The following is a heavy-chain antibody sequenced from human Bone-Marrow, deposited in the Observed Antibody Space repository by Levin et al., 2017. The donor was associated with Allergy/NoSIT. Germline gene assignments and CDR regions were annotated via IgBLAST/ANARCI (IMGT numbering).Heavy chain of an antibody. J-gene: IGHJ3*02. CDR1: GFTFRTHD. CDR2: IGTAGDT. Sequence: GESLKISCAASGFTFRTHDMHWVRQGTGKGLEWVPTIGTAGDTYYPDSVRGRFTISRENAKNSLYLQMNGLSAGDTAVYYCARYNYEYNALDIWGQGTMVTVSS. CDR3: ARYNYEYNALDI. D-gene: IGHD5-18*01. V-gene: IGHV3-13*01.